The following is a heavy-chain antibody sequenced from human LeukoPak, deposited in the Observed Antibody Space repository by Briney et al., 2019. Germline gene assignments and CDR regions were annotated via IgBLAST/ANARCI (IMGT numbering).Heavy chain of an antibody. Sequence: GGSLRLSCAASGLTFSNASMSWVRQAPGKGLEWVGRIKSKTDGGTTDYAAPVKGRFTISRDDSKNTLYLQMNSLKTEDTAVYYCTTEHDFWSGYLDYWGQGTLVTVSS. CDR1: GLTFSNAS. J-gene: IGHJ4*02. CDR2: IKSKTDGGTT. V-gene: IGHV3-15*01. CDR3: TTEHDFWSGYLDY. D-gene: IGHD3-3*01.